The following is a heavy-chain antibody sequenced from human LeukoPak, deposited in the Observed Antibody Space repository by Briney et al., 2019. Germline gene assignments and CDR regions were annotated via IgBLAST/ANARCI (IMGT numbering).Heavy chain of an antibody. CDR1: GFPLRSYE. CDR2: INSGGNNI. J-gene: IGHJ4*02. CDR3: ARTGGSLPTGGYFDY. Sequence: GGSLRLPCVASGFPLRSYEMHWVRQATGKARVWVSYINSGGNNIYYADSVKAPFTTSRDDAKNSLCLQMNSRRAEYTAVYHGARTGGSLPTGGYFDYWGQGTLVTVSS. V-gene: IGHV3-48*03. D-gene: IGHD1-26*01.